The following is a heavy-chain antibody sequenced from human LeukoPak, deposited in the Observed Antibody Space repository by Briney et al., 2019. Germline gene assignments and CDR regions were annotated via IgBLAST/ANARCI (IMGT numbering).Heavy chain of an antibody. CDR3: ARGLRLMNNWFDP. V-gene: IGHV1-8*03. D-gene: IGHD5-12*01. J-gene: IGHJ5*02. CDR1: GYTFTSYD. CDR2: MNPNSGNT. Sequence: GASVKVSCKASGYTFTSYDINWVRQATGQGLEWMGWMNPNSGNTGYAQKFQGRVTITRNTSISTAYMELSNLRSEDTAVYYCARGLRLMNNWFDPWGQGTLVTVSS.